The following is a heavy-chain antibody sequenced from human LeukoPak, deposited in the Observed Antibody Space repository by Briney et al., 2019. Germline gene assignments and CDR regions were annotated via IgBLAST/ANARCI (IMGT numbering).Heavy chain of an antibody. J-gene: IGHJ4*02. CDR1: GGSISSSSYY. D-gene: IGHD2-2*01. CDR3: ARHPLRVPAASYFDY. V-gene: IGHV4-39*01. CDR2: IYYSGTT. Sequence: SETLSLTCTVSGGSISSSSYYWGWIRQPPGKGLEWIGSIYYSGTTYYNPSLKSRVTISVDTSKNQFSLKLSSVTAADTAVYYCARHPLRVPAASYFDYWGQGTLVTVSS.